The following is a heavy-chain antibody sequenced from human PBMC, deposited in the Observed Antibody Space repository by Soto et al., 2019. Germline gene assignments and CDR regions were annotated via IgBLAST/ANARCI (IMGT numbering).Heavy chain of an antibody. Sequence: GGSLRLSCAASGFTVSSNYMSWVRQAPGKGLEWVSVIHSDGSTYYADSVKGRFTISRLSSKNTLYLQMNSLRAEDTALYYCARVDRRGYSGYDPPPYHYYGMDLWGQGTAVTVSS. CDR2: IHSDGST. V-gene: IGHV3-53*04. CDR1: GFTVSSNY. J-gene: IGHJ6*02. CDR3: ARVDRRGYSGYDPPPYHYYGMDL. D-gene: IGHD5-12*01.